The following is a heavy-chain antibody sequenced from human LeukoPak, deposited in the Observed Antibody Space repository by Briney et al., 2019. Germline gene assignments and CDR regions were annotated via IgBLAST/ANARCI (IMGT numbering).Heavy chain of an antibody. D-gene: IGHD3-9*01. CDR3: ARGRYSAGDNWFDP. CDR2: IYTSGST. CDR1: GGSISSYY. J-gene: IGHJ5*02. Sequence: SETLSLTCTVSGGSISSYYWSWIRQPAGKGLEWIGRIYTSGSTNYNPSLKSRVTMSVDTSKNQFSLKLSSVTAADTAVYYCARGRYSAGDNWFDPWGQGTLVTVSS. V-gene: IGHV4-4*07.